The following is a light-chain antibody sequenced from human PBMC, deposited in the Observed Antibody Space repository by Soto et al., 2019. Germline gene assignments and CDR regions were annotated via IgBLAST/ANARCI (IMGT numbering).Light chain of an antibody. J-gene: IGLJ2*01. CDR1: SSDVGGYNY. CDR2: DVS. Sequence: QSALTQPAAVSGSPGQSITISCTGTSSDVGGYNYVSWYQQHPGKAPKLMIYDVSNLPSGVSNRFSGSKSGNTASLTISGLQAEDEADYYCSSYTGSSTYVVFGGGTKLTVL. CDR3: SSYTGSSTYVV. V-gene: IGLV2-14*01.